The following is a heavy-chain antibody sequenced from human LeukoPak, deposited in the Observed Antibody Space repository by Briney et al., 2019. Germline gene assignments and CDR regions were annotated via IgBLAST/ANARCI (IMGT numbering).Heavy chain of an antibody. Sequence: PGGSPRLTCAASGFTVGSNYMNWVRQAPGKGLEWVSVIYSGGSTFYADSVKGRFTISRDNSKNTLYLQMNSLRVEDTAVYYCATGSTGYYYHGMDVWGQGTTVTVSS. D-gene: IGHD1-7*01. J-gene: IGHJ6*02. CDR2: IYSGGST. CDR1: GFTVGSNY. CDR3: ATGSTGYYYHGMDV. V-gene: IGHV3-53*01.